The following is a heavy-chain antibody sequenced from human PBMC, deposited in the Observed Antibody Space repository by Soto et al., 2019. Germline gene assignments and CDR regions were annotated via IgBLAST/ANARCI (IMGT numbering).Heavy chain of an antibody. CDR3: ASRDPGTSVDY. D-gene: IGHD1-7*01. CDR2: IYRTGST. CDR1: GGSFTSNNW. Sequence: SETLSLTSAASGGSFTSNNWWTWVRQPPGQGLEWSGEIYRTGSTNYNPSLKSRVTISLGKSENQFSLKVTSLTAADTAVYYCASRDPGTSVDYWGQGTLVTVSS. V-gene: IGHV4-4*02. J-gene: IGHJ4*02.